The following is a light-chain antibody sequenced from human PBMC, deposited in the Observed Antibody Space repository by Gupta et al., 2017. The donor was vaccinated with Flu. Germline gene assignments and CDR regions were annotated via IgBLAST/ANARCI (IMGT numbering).Light chain of an antibody. J-gene: IGLJ2*01. Sequence: TSSDVGGYDYVSWYQQHPGKAPKLMIYDVSNRPAGVPDRFSGSKSGNTASRTISGLQAEDEADYYCCAHASRCAVVFGGGTKLTVL. CDR3: CAHASRCAVV. CDR1: SSDVGGYDY. V-gene: IGLV2-11*03. CDR2: DVS.